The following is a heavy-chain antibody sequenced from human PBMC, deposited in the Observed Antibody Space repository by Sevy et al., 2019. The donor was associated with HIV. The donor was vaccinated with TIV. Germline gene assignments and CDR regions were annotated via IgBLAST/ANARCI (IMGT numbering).Heavy chain of an antibody. Sequence: SVKVSCKASGGTFSSYAISWVRQAPGQGLEWMGGIIPIFGTANYEQKFQGRVTITADESTSTAYMELSSLRSEDTAVYYCARTLRYCSSTSCNYYYGMDVWGQGTTVTVSS. CDR3: ARTLRYCSSTSCNYYYGMDV. J-gene: IGHJ6*02. CDR2: IIPIFGTA. V-gene: IGHV1-69*13. CDR1: GGTFSSYA. D-gene: IGHD2-2*01.